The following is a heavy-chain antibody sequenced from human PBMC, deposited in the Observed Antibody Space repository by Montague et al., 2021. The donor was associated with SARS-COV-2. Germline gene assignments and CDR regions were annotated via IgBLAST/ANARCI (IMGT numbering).Heavy chain of an antibody. V-gene: IGHV4-30-2*05. CDR2: ISHSGGS. J-gene: IGHJ5*02. Sequence: TLSLTCAVSGGSVSSGGFFWAWVRQPPGRGLEWIGSISHSGGSKYNPSLKSRVALSLDTSANHFSLSLSSVTAADSATYYCARLTVIVDTFGASLDWFDPWGQGALVTVSS. CDR1: GGSVSSGGFF. D-gene: IGHD2-21*02. CDR3: ARLTVIVDTFGASLDWFDP.